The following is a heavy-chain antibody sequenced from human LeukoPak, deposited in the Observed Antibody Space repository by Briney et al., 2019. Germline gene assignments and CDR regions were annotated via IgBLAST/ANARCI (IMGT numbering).Heavy chain of an antibody. CDR1: GFLFSTYW. CDR3: ARDWAWGGFDH. D-gene: IGHD3-16*01. V-gene: IGHV3-74*01. Sequence: VQPGGSLRLSCAGSGFLFSTYWMHWVRQAPGKGPAWVSRIKTDGSTTYYADSVKGRFTVSRDNAKNTLYLQMSSLRAEDTAVYYCARDWAWGGFDHWGQGALVTVSS. J-gene: IGHJ4*02. CDR2: IKTDGSTT.